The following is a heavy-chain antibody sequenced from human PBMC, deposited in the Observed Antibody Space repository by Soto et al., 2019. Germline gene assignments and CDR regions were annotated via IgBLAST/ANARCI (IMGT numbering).Heavy chain of an antibody. J-gene: IGHJ3*02. CDR1: GFDFINNA. CDR2: ISADITYT. Sequence: EAQLLESGGKLVQPGGSLRLSCAASGFDFINNAMAWVRQAPGKGREWVSTISADITYTYYADAVRGRFTVSRDNSKNTVYLHMNSLRADDTAVYYCANQNTAKRAFDIWGQGTMVTVSS. CDR3: ANQNTAKRAFDI. V-gene: IGHV3-23*01. D-gene: IGHD2-21*02.